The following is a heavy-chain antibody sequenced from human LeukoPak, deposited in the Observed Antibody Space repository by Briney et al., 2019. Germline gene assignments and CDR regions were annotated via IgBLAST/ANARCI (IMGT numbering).Heavy chain of an antibody. CDR3: AKGSSSLDYYGMDV. V-gene: IGHV3-30*18. CDR1: GFTFSSYG. D-gene: IGHD6-13*01. Sequence: SGGSLRLSCAASGFTFSSYGMHWVRQAPGKGLEWVAVISYDGSNKYYAVSVKGRFTISRDNSKNTLYLQMNSLRAEDTAVYYCAKGSSSLDYYGMDVWGQGTTVTVSS. CDR2: ISYDGSNK. J-gene: IGHJ6*02.